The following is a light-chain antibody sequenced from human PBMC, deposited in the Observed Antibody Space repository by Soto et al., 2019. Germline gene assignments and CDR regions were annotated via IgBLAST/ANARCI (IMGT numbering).Light chain of an antibody. V-gene: IGKV3-20*01. CDR3: QQYGDSIRT. J-gene: IGKJ1*01. CDR2: AAS. Sequence: EIVLTQSPGTLSLSPGERATLSCRASQSVSSSYLAWYQQKPGQAPRVLIYAASSRVTGIPDRFSGSGSGTDFTLTISRLEPEDFAVYFCQQYGDSIRTFGQGTKVEIK. CDR1: QSVSSSY.